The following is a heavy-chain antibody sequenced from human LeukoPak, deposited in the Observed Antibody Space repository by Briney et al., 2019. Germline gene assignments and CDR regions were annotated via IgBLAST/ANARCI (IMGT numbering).Heavy chain of an antibody. CDR1: GLPFSSYW. Sequence: GGSLRLSCAASGLPFSSYWMHWVRQAPGKGLVWVSRINSDGSSTSYAESVKGRFTISRDNAKNTLYLQMNSLRAEDTAVYYCASEMSYSSSWCPNYWGQGTLVTVSS. V-gene: IGHV3-74*01. CDR2: INSDGSST. J-gene: IGHJ4*02. D-gene: IGHD6-13*01. CDR3: ASEMSYSSSWCPNY.